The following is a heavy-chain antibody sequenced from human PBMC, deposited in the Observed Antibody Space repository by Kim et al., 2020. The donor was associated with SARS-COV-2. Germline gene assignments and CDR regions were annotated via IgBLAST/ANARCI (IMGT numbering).Heavy chain of an antibody. D-gene: IGHD2-15*01. CDR1: GYTFKNYA. CDR2: ISPLNGNT. J-gene: IGHJ4*02. Sequence: ASVKVSCKASGYTFKNYAFNWVRQVPGHGLEWLGWISPLNGNTNYAQKMLGRLSMTADTSTSSTYMELRSLTSDDTAMYFCTSGSCSDTTRRAFDYWGQGSLVTV. V-gene: IGHV1-18*01. CDR3: TSGSCSDTTRRAFDY.